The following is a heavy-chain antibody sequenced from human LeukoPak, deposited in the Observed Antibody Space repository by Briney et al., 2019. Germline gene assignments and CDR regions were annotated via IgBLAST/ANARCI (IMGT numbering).Heavy chain of an antibody. Sequence: ASVKVSCKASGCTFTGYYMHWVRQAPGQGLEWMGWINPNRGGTNYAQKFQGRVTMTRDTSISTAYMELSRLRSDDTAVYYCARDQDCSGRSCYSAAFNIWGQGTMVTVSS. CDR2: INPNRGGT. CDR1: GCTFTGYY. V-gene: IGHV1-2*02. D-gene: IGHD2-15*01. CDR3: ARDQDCSGRSCYSAAFNI. J-gene: IGHJ3*02.